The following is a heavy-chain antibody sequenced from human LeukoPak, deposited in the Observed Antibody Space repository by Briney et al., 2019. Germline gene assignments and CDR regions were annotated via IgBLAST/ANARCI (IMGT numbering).Heavy chain of an antibody. CDR2: INSDGRST. D-gene: IGHD4-17*01. CDR1: GFTFSSYW. Sequence: PGGSLRLSCAASGFTFSSYWMPWVRQAPGKGLVWVSRINSDGRSTSYADSVKGRFTTSRDNAENTLYLQMNSLKTEDTAVYYCTTDYGGIETNFDYWGQGTLVTVSS. CDR3: TTDYGGIETNFDY. J-gene: IGHJ4*02. V-gene: IGHV3-74*01.